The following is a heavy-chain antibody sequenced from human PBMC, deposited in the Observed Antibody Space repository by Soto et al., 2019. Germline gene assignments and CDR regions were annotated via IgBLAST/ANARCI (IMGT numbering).Heavy chain of an antibody. V-gene: IGHV4-59*08. J-gene: IGHJ4*02. D-gene: IGHD3-22*01. CDR1: GGSISTYY. Sequence: SETLSLTCTVSGGSISTYYWSWIRQPPGKGLEWIGYIYSSGNTNSNPSLKSRVTILVDTSKNQFSLKLSSVTAADTAVYYCARRGYYYDSSGYPSVWYWGQGTLVTVS. CDR2: IYSSGNT. CDR3: ARRGYYYDSSGYPSVWY.